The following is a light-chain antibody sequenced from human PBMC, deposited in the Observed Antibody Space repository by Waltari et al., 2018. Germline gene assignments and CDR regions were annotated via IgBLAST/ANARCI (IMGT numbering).Light chain of an antibody. Sequence: DIHLTQSPSTLSASVGDRVTITCRASQNIDTWLAWYQQKPGKAPKLLIYKASYLQSGVPSRFSGRGSGTEFTLTIDSLQPDDFATYHCQQYSSYSCGFGPGTTVDLK. CDR2: KAS. V-gene: IGKV1-5*03. CDR1: QNIDTW. CDR3: QQYSSYSCG. J-gene: IGKJ3*01.